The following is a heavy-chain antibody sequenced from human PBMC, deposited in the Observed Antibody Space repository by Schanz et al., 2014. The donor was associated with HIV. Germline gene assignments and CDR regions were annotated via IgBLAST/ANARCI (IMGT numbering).Heavy chain of an antibody. Sequence: QVPLQESGPGLVKPSQTLSLTCTVSGDSITSSISSGGYYWSWIRQHPGKGLEWIGYIYYSGVTYYNPSLRSRITMSIDTSKNQFSLKLSFVTAADTGVYYCARGSGLDYWGQGTQVTVSS. V-gene: IGHV4-31*03. CDR2: IYYSGVT. CDR3: ARGSGLDY. D-gene: IGHD1-1*01. CDR1: GDSITSSISSGGYY. J-gene: IGHJ4*02.